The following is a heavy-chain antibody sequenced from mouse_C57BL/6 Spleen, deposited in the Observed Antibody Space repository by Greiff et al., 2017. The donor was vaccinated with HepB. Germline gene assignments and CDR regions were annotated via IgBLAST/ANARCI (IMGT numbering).Heavy chain of an antibody. J-gene: IGHJ2*01. D-gene: IGHD1-1*01. CDR2: ISYDGSN. Sequence: VQLQQSGPGLVKPSQSLSLTCSVTGYSITSGYYWNWIRQFPGNKLEWMGYISYDGSNNYNPSLKNRISITRDTSKNQFFLKLNSVTTEDTATYYCALGSSYAYWGQGTTLTVSS. CDR3: ALGSSYAY. CDR1: GYSITSGYY. V-gene: IGHV3-6*01.